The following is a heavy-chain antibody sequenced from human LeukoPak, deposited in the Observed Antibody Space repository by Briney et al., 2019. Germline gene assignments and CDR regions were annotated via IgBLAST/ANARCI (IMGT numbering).Heavy chain of an antibody. Sequence: PSETLSLTCPVSVGSVSSSRYYWGWIRQPPGKWLGLLGIIYYTGSTYYKPSLKSRVTISVDASKNQISLKLSSVTAAGTAVYFCARHKSFDYLSPIDSWGQGTLVTVSS. CDR3: ARHKSFDYLSPIDS. CDR1: VGSVSSSRYY. J-gene: IGHJ4*02. V-gene: IGHV4-39*01. CDR2: IYYTGST. D-gene: IGHD3-9*01.